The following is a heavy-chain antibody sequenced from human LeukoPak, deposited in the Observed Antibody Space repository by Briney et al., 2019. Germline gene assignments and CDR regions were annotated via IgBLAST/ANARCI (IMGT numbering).Heavy chain of an antibody. D-gene: IGHD3-22*01. J-gene: IGHJ3*02. CDR1: GGTFSSYA. CDR3: ARDRNRYYYDSSGYPPYTDAFDI. V-gene: IGHV1-69*05. Sequence: ASVKVSCKASGGTFSSYAISWVRQAPGQGLEWMGGIIPIFGTANYAQKFQGRVTITTDESTSTAYMELSSLRSEATAVYYCARDRNRYYYDSSGYPPYTDAFDIWGQGTMVTVSS. CDR2: IIPIFGTA.